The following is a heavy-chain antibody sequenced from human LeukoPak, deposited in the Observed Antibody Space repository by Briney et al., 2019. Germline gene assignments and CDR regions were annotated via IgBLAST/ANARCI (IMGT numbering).Heavy chain of an antibody. CDR1: GFTFSSYA. D-gene: IGHD3-22*01. CDR3: ARGDKGYDSSGYYYGYFDY. J-gene: IGHJ4*02. CDR2: ISYDGSNK. Sequence: PGRSLRLSCAASGFTFSSYAMHWVRQAPGEGLEGVAVISYDGSNKYYADSVKGRFTISRDNSKNTLYLQMNSLRAEDTAVYYCARGDKGYDSSGYYYGYFDYWGQGTLVTVSS. V-gene: IGHV3-30-3*01.